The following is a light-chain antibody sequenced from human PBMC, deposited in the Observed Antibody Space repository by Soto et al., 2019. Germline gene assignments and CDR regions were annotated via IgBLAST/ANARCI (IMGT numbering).Light chain of an antibody. J-gene: IGKJ2*01. CDR1: QSVSSY. CDR3: EQYGSSPPYT. Sequence: EIVLTQSPATLSLSPGERATLSCRASQSVSSYLAWYQQKPGQAPRLLIYDASNRATGIPARFSGSGSGTDFTLTISRLEPEDCAVYYCEQYGSSPPYTFGQGTKLEIK. CDR2: DAS. V-gene: IGKV3-11*01.